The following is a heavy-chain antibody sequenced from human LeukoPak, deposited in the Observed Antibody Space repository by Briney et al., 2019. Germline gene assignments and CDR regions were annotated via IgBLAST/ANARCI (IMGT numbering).Heavy chain of an antibody. V-gene: IGHV3-30*04. Sequence: GGSLRLSCAASGFTFSSYAMHWVRQARGKGLEWVAVISYDGSNKYYADSVKGRFTISRDNSKNTLYLQMNSLRAEDTAVYYCARDLYPYCGGDCYSFDYWGQGTLVTVSS. CDR3: ARDLYPYCGGDCYSFDY. CDR1: GFTFSSYA. D-gene: IGHD2-21*02. J-gene: IGHJ4*02. CDR2: ISYDGSNK.